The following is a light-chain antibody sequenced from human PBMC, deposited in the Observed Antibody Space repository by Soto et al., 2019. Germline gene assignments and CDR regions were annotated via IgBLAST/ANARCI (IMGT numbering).Light chain of an antibody. CDR3: QKYDSAPQT. V-gene: IGKV1-27*01. J-gene: IGKJ1*01. CDR2: GAS. Sequence: DIQMTQSPSSLSASVGDRVTITCRASQGIIAYLAWYQQKPGKPPKLLIYGASTLQSGVPSRFSGSGAGTDFSLTISSLQPEDVATYYCQKYDSAPQTFGPGTKVDIK. CDR1: QGIIAY.